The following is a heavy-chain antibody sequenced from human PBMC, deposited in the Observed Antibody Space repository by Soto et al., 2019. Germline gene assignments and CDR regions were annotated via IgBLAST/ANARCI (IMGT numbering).Heavy chain of an antibody. V-gene: IGHV4-4*02. CDR2: ISHGGST. CDR1: GVSIISREW. CDR3: AGVSDYWTGRWLNWLHP. J-gene: IGHJ5*02. D-gene: IGHD3-3*01. Sequence: SGTLSLTCAVSGVSIISREWWTVVQQPPGKGLEWLGQISHGGSTNYNPSVKSRVTMSTDKSKNLFSLTLSSVNAADTAVYYCAGVSDYWTGRWLNWLHPWGQGILVTVSS.